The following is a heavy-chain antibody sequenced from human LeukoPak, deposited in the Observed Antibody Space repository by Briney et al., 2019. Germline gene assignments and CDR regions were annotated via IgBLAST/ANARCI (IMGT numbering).Heavy chain of an antibody. Sequence: PSETLSLTCTVSGGSISSSSYYWGWIRQPPGKGLEWIGSIYYSGSTYYNPSLKSRVTISVDTSKNQFSLKLSSVTAADTAVYYCARALRYRSSDFDYWGQGTLVTVSS. CDR1: GGSISSSSYY. J-gene: IGHJ4*02. CDR2: IYYSGST. V-gene: IGHV4-39*07. D-gene: IGHD3-9*01. CDR3: ARALRYRSSDFDY.